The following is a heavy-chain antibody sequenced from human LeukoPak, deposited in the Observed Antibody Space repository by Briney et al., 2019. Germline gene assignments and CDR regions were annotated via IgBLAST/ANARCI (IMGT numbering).Heavy chain of an antibody. V-gene: IGHV3-53*01. CDR1: GFTVSNTY. CDR3: ARDNYDSSGFT. Sequence: SGGSLRLSCAASGFTVSNTYMSWVRRAPGKGLEWVSIIYSGGGTRYADSVKGRFTISRDNSRNTLYLQMNSLRAEDTALYYCARDNYDSSGFTWGQGTLVTVSS. J-gene: IGHJ4*02. D-gene: IGHD3-22*01. CDR2: IYSGGGT.